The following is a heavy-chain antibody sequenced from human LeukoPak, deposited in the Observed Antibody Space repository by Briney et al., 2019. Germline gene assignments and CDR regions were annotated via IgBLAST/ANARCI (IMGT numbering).Heavy chain of an antibody. CDR3: AKGYCSGGSCYRLDY. J-gene: IGHJ4*02. CDR2: IWYDGSNK. CDR1: GFTFSSYC. V-gene: IGHV3-33*06. D-gene: IGHD2-15*01. Sequence: GGSLRLSCAASGFTFSSYCMHWVRQAPGKGLEWVAVIWYDGSNKYYADSVKGRFTISRDNSKNTLYLQMNSLRAEDTAVYYCAKGYCSGGSCYRLDYWGQGTLVTVSS.